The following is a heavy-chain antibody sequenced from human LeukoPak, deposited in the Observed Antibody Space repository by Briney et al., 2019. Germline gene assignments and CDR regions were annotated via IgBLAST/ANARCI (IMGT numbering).Heavy chain of an antibody. CDR2: IYPGDSDT. CDR1: GYSFTSYW. CDR3: ARPGRDGGYSYGFDN. Sequence: GESLKISCKGSGYSFTSYWIGWVRQMPGKGLEWMGIIYPGDSDTIYSPSFQGQVTISADKSISTAYLQWSSLKASDSAMYYCARPGRDGGYSYGFDNWGRGTLVTVSS. J-gene: IGHJ5*02. V-gene: IGHV5-51*01. D-gene: IGHD5-18*01.